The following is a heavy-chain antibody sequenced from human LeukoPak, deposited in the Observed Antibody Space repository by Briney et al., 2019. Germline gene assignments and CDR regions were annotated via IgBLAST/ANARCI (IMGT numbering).Heavy chain of an antibody. CDR3: ARVTGTTDWFDP. CDR2: IYSGGST. D-gene: IGHD1-20*01. CDR1: GFTVSSNY. V-gene: IGHV3-53*01. J-gene: IGHJ5*02. Sequence: GGSLRLSCAVSGFTVSSNYMSWVRQAPGKGLEWVSVIYSGGSTYYADSVKGRFTISRDNSKNTLYLQMNSLRAEDTAVYYCARVTGTTDWFDPWGQGTLVTVSS.